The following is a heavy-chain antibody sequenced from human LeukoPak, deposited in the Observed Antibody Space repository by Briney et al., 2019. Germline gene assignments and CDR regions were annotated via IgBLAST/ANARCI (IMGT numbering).Heavy chain of an antibody. D-gene: IGHD3-22*01. CDR3: ARGGYYDSSGHYQSAFDI. CDR1: GYIFTGYD. Sequence: ASVKLSCAASGYIFTGYDINWVRHATGQGLEWMGWMNPNSGNKGYAQKFQGRVTMTGNTSVSTVYVELSSLRSEDSAVYYCARGGYYDSSGHYQSAFDIWGQGTMVTVSS. CDR2: MNPNSGNK. V-gene: IGHV1-8*01. J-gene: IGHJ3*02.